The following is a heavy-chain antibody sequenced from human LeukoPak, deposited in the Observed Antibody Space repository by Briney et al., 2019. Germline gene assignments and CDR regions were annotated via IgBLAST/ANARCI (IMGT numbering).Heavy chain of an antibody. CDR2: ISAYNGNT. V-gene: IGHV1-18*01. J-gene: IGHJ4*02. Sequence: ASVKVSCKASGYTFTSYGISWVRQAPGQGLEWMGWISAYNGNTNYAQKLQGRVTMTTDTSTSTAYMELRSLRSDDTAVYYCARRAYDFWSGYPDYWGQGTLVTVSS. CDR3: ARRAYDFWSGYPDY. D-gene: IGHD3-3*01. CDR1: GYTFTSYG.